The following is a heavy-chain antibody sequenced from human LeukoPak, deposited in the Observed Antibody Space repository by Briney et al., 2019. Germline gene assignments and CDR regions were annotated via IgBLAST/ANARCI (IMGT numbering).Heavy chain of an antibody. D-gene: IGHD5-18*01. CDR3: ASDGYSYGYGFDY. CDR1: GYTFTSYD. Sequence: GASVKVSCKASGYTFTSYDINWVRQATGQGLEWMGWMNPNSGNTGYAQKFQGRVTMTRNTSISTAYMELSGLRSEDTAVYYCASDGYSYGYGFDYWGQGTLVTVSS. CDR2: MNPNSGNT. J-gene: IGHJ4*02. V-gene: IGHV1-8*01.